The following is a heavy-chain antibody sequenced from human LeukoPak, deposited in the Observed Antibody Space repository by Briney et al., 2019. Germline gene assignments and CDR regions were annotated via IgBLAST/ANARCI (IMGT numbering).Heavy chain of an antibody. V-gene: IGHV3-64*01. Sequence: GGSLRLSCAASGFTVSSYSMHWVRQARGKGLDFVSAISANGRSTYYASSVKGRFTISRDNSKNTLYLQMGSLRAEDLAVYYCARVGLGSGFDYWGQGTLVTVSS. CDR2: ISANGRST. J-gene: IGHJ4*02. D-gene: IGHD1-26*01. CDR1: GFTVSSYS. CDR3: ARVGLGSGFDY.